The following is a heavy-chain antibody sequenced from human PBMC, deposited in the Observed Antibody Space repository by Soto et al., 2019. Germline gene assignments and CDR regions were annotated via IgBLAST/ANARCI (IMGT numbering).Heavy chain of an antibody. J-gene: IGHJ3*02. CDR3: ARYYYGSGSYYGEPDDAFDI. Sequence: ASVKVSCKASGYTFTSYGISWVRQAPGQGLEWMGWISAYNGNTNYAQKLQGRVTMTTDTSTSTAYMELRSLRSDDTAVYYCARYYYGSGSYYGEPDDAFDIWGQGTMVTVSS. CDR1: GYTFTSYG. CDR2: ISAYNGNT. D-gene: IGHD3-10*01. V-gene: IGHV1-18*01.